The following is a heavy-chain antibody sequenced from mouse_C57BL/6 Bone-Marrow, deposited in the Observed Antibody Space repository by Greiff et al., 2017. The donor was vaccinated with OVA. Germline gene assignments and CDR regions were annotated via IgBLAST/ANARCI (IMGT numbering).Heavy chain of an antibody. Sequence: EVKLVESEGGLVQPGRSMKLSCTASGFTFSDYYMAWVRQVPEKGLEWVANINYDGSSTYYLDSLKSRFIISRDNAKNILYLQMSSLKSEDTATYYCAREAYYYGYAMDYWGQGTSVTVSS. J-gene: IGHJ4*01. D-gene: IGHD1-1*01. V-gene: IGHV5-16*01. CDR3: AREAYYYGYAMDY. CDR1: GFTFSDYY. CDR2: INYDGSST.